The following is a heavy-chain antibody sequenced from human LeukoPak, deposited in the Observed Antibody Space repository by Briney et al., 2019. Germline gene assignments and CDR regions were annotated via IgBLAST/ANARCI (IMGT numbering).Heavy chain of an antibody. D-gene: IGHD7-27*01. V-gene: IGHV3-30-3*01. Sequence: GRSLRLSCAASGFFFGSYAVHWIRQAPGKGLEWVAVISSDGGETHYIDSVKGRFTISRDNPKNTLYLQMNSLRAEDTAVYYCAKGGPTGDLRSPGRDWWGQGALVTVSS. CDR2: ISSDGGET. CDR3: AKGGPTGDLRSPGRDW. CDR1: GFFFGSYA. J-gene: IGHJ1*01.